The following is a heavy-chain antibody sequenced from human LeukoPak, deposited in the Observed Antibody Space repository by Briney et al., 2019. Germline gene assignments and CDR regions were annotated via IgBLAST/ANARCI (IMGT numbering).Heavy chain of an antibody. D-gene: IGHD3-9*01. CDR2: ISSSSSYI. CDR3: ARAGYSSGYDILTGYYGGLNFDY. CDR1: GFTFSSYS. Sequence: GGSLRLSCAASGFTFSSYSMNWVRQAPGKGLEWVSSISSSSSYIYYADSVKGRFTISRDNAKNSLYLQMNSLRAEDTAVYYCARAGYSSGYDILTGYYGGLNFDYWDQGTLVTVSS. J-gene: IGHJ4*02. V-gene: IGHV3-21*01.